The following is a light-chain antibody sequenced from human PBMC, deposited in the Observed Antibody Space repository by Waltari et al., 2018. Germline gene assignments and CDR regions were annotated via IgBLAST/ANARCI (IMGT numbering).Light chain of an antibody. CDR3: QQRSNWPPGYT. V-gene: IGKV3-11*01. CDR1: QSVSSY. CDR2: DAS. J-gene: IGKJ2*01. Sequence: EIVLTQSPATLSLSPGDRATLSCRASQSVSSYLAWYQQRPGQAPRLLIYDASNRATGIPARFRGSGSGTDFTLTISSREPEDFAVYYCQQRSNWPPGYTFGQGTKLEIK.